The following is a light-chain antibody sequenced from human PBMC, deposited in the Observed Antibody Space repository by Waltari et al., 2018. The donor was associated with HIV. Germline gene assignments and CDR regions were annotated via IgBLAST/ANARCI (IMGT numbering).Light chain of an antibody. CDR1: SSDVGGYNA. J-gene: IGLJ2*01. CDR2: EVS. CDR3: SSYTSSDTVV. V-gene: IGLV2-14*01. Sequence: QSALTQPASVSGSPGQSISISCTGTSSDVGGYNAVSWYQQHPAKAPKLVILEVSKRPSGVCNRFAGSKSGNRASLTISGLQAEDEAYYYCSSYTSSDTVVFGGGTKVTVL.